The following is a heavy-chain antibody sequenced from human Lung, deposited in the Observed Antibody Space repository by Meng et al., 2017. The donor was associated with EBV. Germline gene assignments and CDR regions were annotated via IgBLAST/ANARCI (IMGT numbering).Heavy chain of an antibody. Sequence: QAQLQGSGPRLLTPSTTPLPHCNCSGGSIRSGDFYLSWIRQAPGKGLEWNGYIYYSGSTHHHPSLKSRGTISVDPSKNQFSLKLSSVTAADTAVYYCAIIKERTTVTPFDYWGQGTLVTVSS. D-gene: IGHD4-17*01. CDR1: GGSIRSGDFY. V-gene: IGHV4-30-4*01. CDR3: AIIKERTTVTPFDY. CDR2: IYYSGST. J-gene: IGHJ4*02.